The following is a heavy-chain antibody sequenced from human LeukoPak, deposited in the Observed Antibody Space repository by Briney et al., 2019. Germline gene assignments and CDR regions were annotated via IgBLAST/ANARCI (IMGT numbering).Heavy chain of an antibody. V-gene: IGHV4-38-2*01. D-gene: IGHD6-19*01. CDR1: GYSISSSYY. J-gene: IGHJ4*02. Sequence: PSETLSLTCAVSGYSISSSYYWGWIRQPPGKGLEWIGSIYYSGSTYYNPSLKSRVTISVDTSKNQFSLKLSSVTAADTAVYYCARRRRIAVAGTGYFDYWGQGTLVTVSS. CDR2: IYYSGST. CDR3: ARRRRIAVAGTGYFDY.